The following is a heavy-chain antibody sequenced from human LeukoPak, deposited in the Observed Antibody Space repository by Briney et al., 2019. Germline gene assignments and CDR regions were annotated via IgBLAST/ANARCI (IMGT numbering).Heavy chain of an antibody. D-gene: IGHD7-27*01. V-gene: IGHV4-39*01. Sequence: SETLSLTCTVSGGSISSSSYYWGWIRQPPGKGLEWIGSIYYSGSTYYNPSLKSRVTISVDTSKNQFSLKLSSVTAADTAVYYCARHSPLLRWSTGEDAFDIWGQGTMVTISS. J-gene: IGHJ3*02. CDR1: GGSISSSSYY. CDR2: IYYSGST. CDR3: ARHSPLLRWSTGEDAFDI.